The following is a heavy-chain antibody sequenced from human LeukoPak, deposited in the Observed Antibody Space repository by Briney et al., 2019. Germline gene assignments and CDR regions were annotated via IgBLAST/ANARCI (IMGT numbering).Heavy chain of an antibody. CDR2: FSGSGGST. V-gene: IGHV3-23*01. CDR3: AKGDSSDWYGVFDY. J-gene: IGHJ4*02. CDR1: GFTFSSYV. Sequence: GGSLRLSCAASGFTFSSYVMSWVRQGPGKGLEWVSVFSGSGGSTYYADSVKGRFTISRDNAKNMLYLQMNSLRAEDTAVYYCAKGDSSDWYGVFDYWGQGTLVTVSS. D-gene: IGHD6-19*01.